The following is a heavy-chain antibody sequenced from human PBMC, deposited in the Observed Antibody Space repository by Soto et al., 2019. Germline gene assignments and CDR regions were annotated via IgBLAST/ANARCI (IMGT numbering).Heavy chain of an antibody. V-gene: IGHV4-59*11. Sequence: SETLSLTCTVSGGSISSHYWSWIRQPPGKGLEWIGYIYYSGSTNYNPSLKSRVTISVDTSKNQFSLKLSSVTAADTAVYYCARMARIAAAVYWGQGTLVTVSS. D-gene: IGHD6-13*01. CDR1: GGSISSHY. CDR2: IYYSGST. CDR3: ARMARIAAAVY. J-gene: IGHJ4*02.